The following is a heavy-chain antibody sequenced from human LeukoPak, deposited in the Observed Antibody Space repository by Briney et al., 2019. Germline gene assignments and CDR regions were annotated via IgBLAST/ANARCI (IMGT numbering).Heavy chain of an antibody. CDR2: IIPIFGTA. Sequence: SVKVSCKASGGTFSSYAISWVRQPPGQGLEWMGGIIPIFGTANYAQKFQGRVTITADESTSTAYMELSSLRSEDTAVYYCARDRLDYYGSGSYYNGLDYWGQGTLVTVSS. J-gene: IGHJ4*02. CDR1: GGTFSSYA. CDR3: ARDRLDYYGSGSYYNGLDY. V-gene: IGHV1-69*01. D-gene: IGHD3-10*01.